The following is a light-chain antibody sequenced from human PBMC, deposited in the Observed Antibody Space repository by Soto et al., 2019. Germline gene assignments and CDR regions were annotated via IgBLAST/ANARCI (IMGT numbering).Light chain of an antibody. CDR2: EDS. CDR1: SRDVGAYNL. V-gene: IGLV2-14*01. Sequence: QSVLTQPASVSGSAGQSITISCSGTSRDVGAYNLVSWYQQHPGTAPKLIIYEDSNRPSGISSRFSGSRSGNTASLTISGLQSEDEGDYYCSAYTARSTLVFGGGTKLTVL. CDR3: SAYTARSTLV. J-gene: IGLJ3*02.